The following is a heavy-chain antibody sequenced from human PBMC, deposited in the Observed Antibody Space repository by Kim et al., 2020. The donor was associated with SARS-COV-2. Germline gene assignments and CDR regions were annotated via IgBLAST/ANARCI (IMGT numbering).Heavy chain of an antibody. CDR2: INHSGST. CDR1: GGSFSGYY. CDR3: ARGRPGYSYGYPQLLNGCRDPRTPCNWFDP. V-gene: IGHV4-34*01. Sequence: SETLSLTCAVYGGSFSGYYWSWIRQPPGKGLEWIGEINHSGSTNYNPSLKSRVTISVDTSKNQFSLKLSSVTAADTAVYYCARGRPGYSYGYPQLLNGCRDPRTPCNWFDPWGQGTLVTVSS. J-gene: IGHJ5*02. D-gene: IGHD5-18*01.